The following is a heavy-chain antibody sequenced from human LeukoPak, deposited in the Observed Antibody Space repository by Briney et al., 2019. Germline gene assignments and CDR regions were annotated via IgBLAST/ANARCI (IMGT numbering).Heavy chain of an antibody. CDR3: ARDGLGDYDSSGYYYLDY. J-gene: IGHJ4*02. CDR2: ISAYSGNT. CDR1: GYTFTSYG. Sequence: GASVKVSCKASGYTFTSYGISWVRQAPGQGLEWMGWISAYSGNTNYAQKLQGRVTMTTDTSTSTAYMELRSLRSDDTAVYYCARDGLGDYDSSGYYYLDYWGQGTLVTVSS. V-gene: IGHV1-18*01. D-gene: IGHD3-22*01.